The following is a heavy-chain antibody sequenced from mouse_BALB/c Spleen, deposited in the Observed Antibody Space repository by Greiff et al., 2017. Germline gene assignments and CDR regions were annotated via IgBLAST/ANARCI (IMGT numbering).Heavy chain of an antibody. CDR1: GFTFSSYT. D-gene: IGHD2-14*01. V-gene: IGHV5-12-2*01. J-gene: IGHJ4*01. CDR2: ISNGGGST. CDR3: ARHRYDDDGPYYYAMDY. Sequence: EVKLVESGGGLVQPGGSRKLSCAASGFTFSSYTMSWVRQTPEKRLEWVAYISNGGGSTYYPDTVKGRFTISRDNAKNTLYLQMSSLKSEDTAMYYCARHRYDDDGPYYYAMDYWGQGTSVTVSS.